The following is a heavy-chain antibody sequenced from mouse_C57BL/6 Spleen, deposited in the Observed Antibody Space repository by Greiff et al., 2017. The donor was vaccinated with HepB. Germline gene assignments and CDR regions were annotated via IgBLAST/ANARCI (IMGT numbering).Heavy chain of an antibody. CDR1: GYAFSSSW. J-gene: IGHJ4*01. V-gene: IGHV1-82*01. Sequence: VQLQQSGPELVKPGASVKISCKASGYAFSSSWMNWVKQRPGKGLEWIGRIYPGDGDTNYNGKFKGKATLTADKSSSTAYMQLSSLTYEDSAVYFCASSSSAYYYAMDYWGQGTSVTVSS. D-gene: IGHD1-1*01. CDR3: ASSSSAYYYAMDY. CDR2: IYPGDGDT.